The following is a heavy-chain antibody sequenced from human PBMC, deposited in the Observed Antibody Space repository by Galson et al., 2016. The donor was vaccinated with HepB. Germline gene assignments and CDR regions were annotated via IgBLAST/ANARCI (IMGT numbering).Heavy chain of an antibody. J-gene: IGHJ6*02. V-gene: IGHV3-7*01. CDR1: GGSISSGDYY. CDR2: IKYDGSEK. CDR3: SARLDV. Sequence: ETLSLTCTVSGGSISSGDYYWSWIRQHPGKGLEWVANIKYDGSEKHYVDSVKGRFTISRDNTKKSLYLQMNSLRAEDTAVYYCSARLDVWGQGTTVIVSS.